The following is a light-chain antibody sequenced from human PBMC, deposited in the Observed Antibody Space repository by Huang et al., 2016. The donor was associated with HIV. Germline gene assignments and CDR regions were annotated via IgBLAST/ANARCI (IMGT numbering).Light chain of an antibody. CDR2: GVS. Sequence: DMVMTQSPGTLSVSPGERATLSCRASQSVKKNLAWYQQKPGQAPRLLISGVSTRDTGVPARFSGNGSETEFILTITSVQSEYSAVYYCQQYNNWPPYDFGQGTKLEIK. CDR1: QSVKKN. V-gene: IGKV3-15*01. CDR3: QQYNNWPPYD. J-gene: IGKJ2*01.